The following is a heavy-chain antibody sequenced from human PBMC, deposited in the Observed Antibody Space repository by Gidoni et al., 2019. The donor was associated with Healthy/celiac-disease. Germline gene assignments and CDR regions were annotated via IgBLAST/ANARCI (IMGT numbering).Heavy chain of an antibody. D-gene: IGHD5-18*01. CDR2: ISYDGSNK. CDR1: GFTFSSYA. CDR3: ARSDRVFGYSYGWLAAFDI. Sequence: QVQLVESGGGVVQPGRSLRLSCAASGFTFSSYALHWVRQAPGKGLEWVAVISYDGSNKYYADSVKGRFTISRDNSKNTLYLQMNSLRAEDTAVYYCARSDRVFGYSYGWLAAFDIWGQGTMVTVSS. V-gene: IGHV3-30-3*01. J-gene: IGHJ3*02.